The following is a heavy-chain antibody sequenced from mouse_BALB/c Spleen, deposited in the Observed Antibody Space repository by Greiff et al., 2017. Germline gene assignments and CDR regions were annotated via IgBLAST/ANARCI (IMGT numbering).Heavy chain of an antibody. CDR1: GFTFSSYG. CDR2: ISSGGSYT. Sequence: DVKLVESGGDLVKPGGSLKLSCAASGFTFSSYGMSWVRQTPDKRLEWVATISSGGSYTYYPDSVKGRFTISRDNAKNTLYLQMSSLKSEDTAMYYCARPYRYDGDYYAMDYWGQGTSVTVSS. D-gene: IGHD2-14*01. J-gene: IGHJ4*01. CDR3: ARPYRYDGDYYAMDY. V-gene: IGHV5-6*02.